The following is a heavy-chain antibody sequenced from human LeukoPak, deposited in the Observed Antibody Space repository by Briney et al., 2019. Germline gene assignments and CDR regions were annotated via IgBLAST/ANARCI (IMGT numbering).Heavy chain of an antibody. J-gene: IGHJ4*02. D-gene: IGHD1-14*01. CDR3: ASLVQTLNRGSNRERYAY. Sequence: ASVKVSCKASGYTCTSYAMHWVRQAPGQRLEWMGWINAGNGNTKYSQKFQGRVTITRDTSASTAYMELSSLRSEDPAVYYCASLVQTLNRGSNRERYAYWGQGTLVTVSS. V-gene: IGHV1-3*01. CDR1: GYTCTSYA. CDR2: INAGNGNT.